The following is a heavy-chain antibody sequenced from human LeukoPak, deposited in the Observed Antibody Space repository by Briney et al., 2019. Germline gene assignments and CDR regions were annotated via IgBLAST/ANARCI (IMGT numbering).Heavy chain of an antibody. CDR2: ISAYNGNT. Sequence: ASVTVSCTASGYTFTSYGISWVRQAPGQGLEWMGWISAYNGNTNYAQKLQGRVTMTTDTSTSTAYMELRSLRSDDTAVYYCAREDDYYDSSGYGSLGYGGQGTLVTVSS. V-gene: IGHV1-18*01. J-gene: IGHJ4*02. CDR3: AREDDYYDSSGYGSLGY. CDR1: GYTFTSYG. D-gene: IGHD3-22*01.